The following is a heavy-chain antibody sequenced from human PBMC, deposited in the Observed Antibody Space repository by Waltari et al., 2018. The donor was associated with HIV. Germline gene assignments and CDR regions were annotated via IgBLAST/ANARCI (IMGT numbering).Heavy chain of an antibody. J-gene: IGHJ6*02. V-gene: IGHV3-7*01. D-gene: IGHD1-1*01. Sequence: QLVESGGGLVQPGGYLRLSCAASGFTFSRHGMSWVRQAQGKGLVGVSNIKEDGSERNYGDSVKGGLTISRDKAKNSVYLQMKSRRVEDTAVYFCAREDDFGTIFKNYYFGMDVWGQGTSVTVSS. CDR1: GFTFSRHG. CDR2: IKEDGSER. CDR3: AREDDFGTIFKNYYFGMDV.